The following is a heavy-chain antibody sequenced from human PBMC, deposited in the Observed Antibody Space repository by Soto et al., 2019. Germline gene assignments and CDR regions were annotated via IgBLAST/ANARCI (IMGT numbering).Heavy chain of an antibody. CDR3: ARGELLWFGELLR. V-gene: IGHV1-8*01. Sequence: QVQLVQSGAEVKKPGASVKVSCKASGYTFTSYDINWVRQATGQGLEWMGWMNPNSGNTGYAQKFHGRFXMTRNTSISTAYMELSSLRSEDTAVYYCARGELLWFGELLRWGQGTLVTVSS. D-gene: IGHD3-10*01. CDR1: GYTFTSYD. J-gene: IGHJ4*02. CDR2: MNPNSGNT.